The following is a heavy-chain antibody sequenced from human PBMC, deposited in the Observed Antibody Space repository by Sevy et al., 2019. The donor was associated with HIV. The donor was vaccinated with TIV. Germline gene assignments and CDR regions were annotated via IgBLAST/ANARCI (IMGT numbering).Heavy chain of an antibody. CDR1: GFTFSNDP. D-gene: IGHD3-16*01. J-gene: IGHJ4*02. Sequence: VGSLRLSCAASGFTFSNDPMNWVRQAPGKGLEWLSYISAGSTTIYYADSVKGRFTISRDNAKNSLYLQMNSLRDEDTAVYYCARDRFYAFDYWGQGTLVTVSS. CDR3: ARDRFYAFDY. V-gene: IGHV3-48*02. CDR2: ISAGSTTI.